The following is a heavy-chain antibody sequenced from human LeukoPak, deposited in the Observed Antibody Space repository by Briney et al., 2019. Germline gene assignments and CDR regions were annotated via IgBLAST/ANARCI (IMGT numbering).Heavy chain of an antibody. J-gene: IGHJ6*01. D-gene: IGHD3-9*01. CDR2: IYSGGST. Sequence: GGSLRLSCAASGFTLSSNYMSSVRQAPGKGLEWVSVIYSGGSTYYADSVKGRSTISRDNSKNTLYLQMNSLRAEDTAVYYCAKDASTGRGESYYAMDGWREATTVTVSA. CDR3: AKDASTGRGESYYAMDG. CDR1: GFTLSSNY. V-gene: IGHV3-53*01.